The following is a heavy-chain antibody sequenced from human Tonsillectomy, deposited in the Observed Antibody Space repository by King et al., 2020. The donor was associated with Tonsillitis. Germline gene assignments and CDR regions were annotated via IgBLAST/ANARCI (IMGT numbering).Heavy chain of an antibody. CDR1: GGSISSYY. CDR3: ARVGGSGWYGVDY. J-gene: IGHJ4*02. D-gene: IGHD6-19*01. V-gene: IGHV4-59*01. CDR2: IYYSGST. Sequence: PLQESGPGLVKPSETLSLTCTVSGGSISSYYWSWLRQPPGKGLEWIGYIYYSGSTNYNPSLKSRVTISVDTSKNQFSLKLSSVTAADTAVYYCARVGGSGWYGVDYWGQGTLDTVSS.